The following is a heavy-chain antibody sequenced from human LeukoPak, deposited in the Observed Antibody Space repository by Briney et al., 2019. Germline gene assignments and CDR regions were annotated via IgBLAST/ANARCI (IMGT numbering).Heavy chain of an antibody. CDR2: ISYDGSNK. V-gene: IGHV3-30-3*01. CDR3: ARVGGRIAAAGTDY. J-gene: IGHJ4*02. D-gene: IGHD6-13*01. CDR1: GFTFSGYP. Sequence: GGSLRLSCAASGFTFSGYPIHWVRQAPGKGLEWVAVISYDGSNKYYADSVKGRFTISRDNSKNTLYLQMNSLRAEDTAVYYCARVGGRIAAAGTDYWGQGTLVTVSS.